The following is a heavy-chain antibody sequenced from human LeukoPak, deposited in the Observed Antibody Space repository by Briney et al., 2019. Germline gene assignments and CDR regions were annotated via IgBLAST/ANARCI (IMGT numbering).Heavy chain of an antibody. J-gene: IGHJ4*02. V-gene: IGHV3-48*01. CDR3: AKEIWSTVTTPGRTYFDY. CDR2: ISSSSSTI. CDR1: GFTFSSYS. D-gene: IGHD4-17*01. Sequence: GGSLRLSCAASGFTFSSYSMNWVRQAPGKGLEWVSYISSSSSTIYYADSVKGRFTISRDNAKNSLYLQMNSLRAEDTAVYYCAKEIWSTVTTPGRTYFDYWGQGALVTVSS.